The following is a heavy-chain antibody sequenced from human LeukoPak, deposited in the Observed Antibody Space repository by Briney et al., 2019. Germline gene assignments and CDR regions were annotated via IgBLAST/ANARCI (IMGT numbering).Heavy chain of an antibody. Sequence: PGGSLRLSCAAPGLTFSNYVMTWVRQAPGKGLEWVSTISGSGGSTYYADSVKGRFTVSRDNSKNMLYLQMNTLTAEDTAVYYCAGISYSGTWPVGYWGQGALVTVTA. CDR1: GLTFSNYV. CDR3: AGISYSGTWPVGY. D-gene: IGHD6-25*01. J-gene: IGHJ4*02. V-gene: IGHV3-23*01. CDR2: ISGSGGST.